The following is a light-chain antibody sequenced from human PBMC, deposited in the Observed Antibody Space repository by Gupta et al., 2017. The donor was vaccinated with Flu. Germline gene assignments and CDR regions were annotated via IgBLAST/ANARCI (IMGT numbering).Light chain of an antibody. CDR1: QSLLHSNGYNY. V-gene: IGKV2-28*01. Sequence: DIVMTQSPLSLPVTPGEPASISCRSSQSLLHSNGYNYLDWYLQKPGQSPQLLIYLGSNRASGVPDRFSGSGSGTDFTLKISRGEAEDVGVYYCMQALQTPPFTFGPGTKVDIK. CDR2: LGS. J-gene: IGKJ3*01. CDR3: MQALQTPPFT.